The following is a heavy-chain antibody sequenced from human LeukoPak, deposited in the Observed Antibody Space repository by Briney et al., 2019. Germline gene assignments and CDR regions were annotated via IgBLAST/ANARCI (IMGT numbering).Heavy chain of an antibody. D-gene: IGHD1-26*01. Sequence: PGGSLRLSCAASGFTFSSYAMTWVRQAPGKGLEWVSAISGSGGSTYYADSVKGRFTISRDNSKNTLYLQMNSLRAEDTAVYYCPKDWRSGWELLVVYWGQGTLVTVSS. CDR1: GFTFSSYA. V-gene: IGHV3-23*01. CDR2: ISGSGGST. J-gene: IGHJ4*02. CDR3: PKDWRSGWELLVVY.